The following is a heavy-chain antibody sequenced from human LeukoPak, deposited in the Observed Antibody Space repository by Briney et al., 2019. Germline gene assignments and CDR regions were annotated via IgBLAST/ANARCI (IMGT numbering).Heavy chain of an antibody. CDR3: ARGEYNYYDSSAYYYYFDC. V-gene: IGHV3-9*01. Sequence: GGSLRLSCAASGFTFDDYAMHWVRQTPGKGLDWVSGINWNSGSIDYADSVKGRFTISRDNAKNSLYLQMNSLSAEDTALYYCARGEYNYYDSSAYYYYFDCWGQGTLVTVSS. J-gene: IGHJ4*02. CDR1: GFTFDDYA. CDR2: INWNSGSI. D-gene: IGHD3-22*01.